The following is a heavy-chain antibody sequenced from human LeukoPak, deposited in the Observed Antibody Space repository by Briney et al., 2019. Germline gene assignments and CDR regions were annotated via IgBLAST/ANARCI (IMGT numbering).Heavy chain of an antibody. Sequence: ASVKVSCKISGHSLTEVSMHWVRQSPGKGLEWMGSFDPEHNDPIYAEELQGRVTMTEDTSRDTAYMELSSLRSEDTAVYYCGREEEGQQLLDVWGKGTTVTVSS. V-gene: IGHV1-24*01. D-gene: IGHD6-13*01. CDR3: GREEEGQQLLDV. J-gene: IGHJ6*04. CDR2: FDPEHNDP. CDR1: GHSLTEVS.